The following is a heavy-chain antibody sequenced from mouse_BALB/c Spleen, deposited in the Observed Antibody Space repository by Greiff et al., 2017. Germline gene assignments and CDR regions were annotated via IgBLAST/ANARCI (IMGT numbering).Heavy chain of an antibody. J-gene: IGHJ4*01. CDR3: ATGGLLRYDYYAMDY. V-gene: IGHV1-84*02. Sequence: QVQLQQSGPELVKPGASVKISCKASGYTFTDYYINWVKQKPGQGLEWIGWIYPGSGNTKYNEKFKGKATLTVDTSSSTAYMQLSSLTSEDTAVYVCATGGLLRYDYYAMDYWGQGTSVTVSS. CDR2: IYPGSGNT. CDR1: GYTFTDYY. D-gene: IGHD2-3*01.